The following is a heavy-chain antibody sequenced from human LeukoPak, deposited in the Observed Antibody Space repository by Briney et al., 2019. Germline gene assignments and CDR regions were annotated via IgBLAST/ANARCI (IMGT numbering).Heavy chain of an antibody. V-gene: IGHV3-48*04. D-gene: IGHD6-19*01. CDR1: GFTFSSYS. CDR3: ARDGGLAY. J-gene: IGHJ4*02. CDR2: IGSSGTI. Sequence: GGSLRLSCAASGFTFSSYSLNWVRQAPGKGLEWVSYIGSSGTIYYTDSVKGRFTISRDNAKNSLYLQMNSLRAEDTAVYYCARDGGLAYWGQGTLVTVSS.